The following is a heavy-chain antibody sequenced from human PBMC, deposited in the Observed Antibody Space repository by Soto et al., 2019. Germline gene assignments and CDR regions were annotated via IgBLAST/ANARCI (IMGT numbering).Heavy chain of an antibody. CDR3: AKAARGPRYYYGMDV. D-gene: IGHD6-6*01. Sequence: GGSLRLSCAASGFTFSSYGMHWVRQAPGKGLEWVAVIWYDGSNKCYADSVKGRFTISRDNSKNTLYLQMNSLRAEDTAVYYCAKAARGPRYYYGMDVWGQGTTVTVSS. J-gene: IGHJ6*02. CDR1: GFTFSSYG. V-gene: IGHV3-33*06. CDR2: IWYDGSNK.